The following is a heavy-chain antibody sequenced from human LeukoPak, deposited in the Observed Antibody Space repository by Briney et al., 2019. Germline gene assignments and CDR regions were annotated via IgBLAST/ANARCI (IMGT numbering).Heavy chain of an antibody. CDR2: INHSGST. Sequence: SETLSLTCAVYGGSFSGYYWSWIRQPPGKGLEWIGEINHSGSTNYNPSLKSRVTISVDTSKNQFSLKLSSVPAADTAVYYCAKRPYDFWSRWRSNWFDPWGQGTLVTVSS. V-gene: IGHV4-34*01. CDR1: GGSFSGYY. D-gene: IGHD3-3*01. CDR3: AKRPYDFWSRWRSNWFDP. J-gene: IGHJ5*02.